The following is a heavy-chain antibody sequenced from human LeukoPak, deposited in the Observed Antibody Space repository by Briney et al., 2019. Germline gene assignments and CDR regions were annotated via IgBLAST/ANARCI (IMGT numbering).Heavy chain of an antibody. Sequence: GGSLRLSCAASGFTFSSYAMHWVRQAPGKGLEWVAVISYDGSNKYYADSVKGRFTISRDNSKNTLYLQMNSLGAEDTAVYYCAKEFGGSYLTYFDYWGQGTLVTVSS. V-gene: IGHV3-30-3*01. CDR3: AKEFGGSYLTYFDY. J-gene: IGHJ4*02. CDR2: ISYDGSNK. D-gene: IGHD1-26*01. CDR1: GFTFSSYA.